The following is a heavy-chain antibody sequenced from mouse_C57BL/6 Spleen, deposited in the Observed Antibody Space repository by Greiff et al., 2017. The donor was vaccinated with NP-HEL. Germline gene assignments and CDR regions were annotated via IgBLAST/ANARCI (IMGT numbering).Heavy chain of an antibody. Sequence: EVMLVESGGGLVKPGGSLKLSCAASGFTFSSYTMSWVRQTPEKRLEWVATISGGGGNTYYPDSVKGRFTISRDNAKNTLYLQMSSLRSEDTALYYCARPGLLYAMDYWGQGTSVTVSS. CDR3: ARPGLLYAMDY. D-gene: IGHD2-1*01. J-gene: IGHJ4*01. V-gene: IGHV5-9*01. CDR2: ISGGGGNT. CDR1: GFTFSSYT.